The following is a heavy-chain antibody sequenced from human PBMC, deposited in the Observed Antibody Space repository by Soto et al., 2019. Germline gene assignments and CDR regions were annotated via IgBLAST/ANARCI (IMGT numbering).Heavy chain of an antibody. Sequence: ASVNGSCKASGYTFNNYDIHWVRQAPGHGLEWMGWMNPSSGNTKYSQNFRGRVTMTRDTSTSTAYMELSSLRSEDTAVYYCARRYYGLNAFDIWGQGTMVTVSS. V-gene: IGHV1-8*02. CDR3: ARRYYGLNAFDI. D-gene: IGHD3-10*01. CDR1: GYTFNNYD. J-gene: IGHJ3*02. CDR2: MNPSSGNT.